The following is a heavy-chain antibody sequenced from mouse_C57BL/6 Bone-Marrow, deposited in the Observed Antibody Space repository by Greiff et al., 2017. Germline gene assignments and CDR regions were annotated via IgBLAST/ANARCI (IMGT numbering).Heavy chain of an antibody. CDR3: TRRIYSGYFDY. CDR2: ISGGGGNT. CDR1: GFTFSSYT. D-gene: IGHD2-12*01. V-gene: IGHV5-9*01. Sequence: EVKLVESGGGLVKPGGSLKLSCAASGFTFSSYTMSWVRQTPEKRLEWVATISGGGGNTYYPDSVKGRFTISRDNARNTLYLQMSSLRSEDTALYYWTRRIYSGYFDYWGQGTTLTVSS. J-gene: IGHJ2*01.